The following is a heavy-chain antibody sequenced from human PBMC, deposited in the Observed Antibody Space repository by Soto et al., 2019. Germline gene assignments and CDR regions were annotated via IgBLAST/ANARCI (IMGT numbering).Heavy chain of an antibody. J-gene: IGHJ4*02. CDR1: GYTLTNYA. Sequence: QVQFVQSGADLKKPGASVRVSCKPSGYTLTNYAIQWVRQAAGHRLEWMGWIDPGSGHATYSQKFQGRISISRDQSANTFYMDLSSLTSEDTAVYFCTRDLNGGNPFDYWGQGAPVTVSS. V-gene: IGHV1-3*01. D-gene: IGHD3-16*01. CDR3: TRDLNGGNPFDY. CDR2: IDPGSGHA.